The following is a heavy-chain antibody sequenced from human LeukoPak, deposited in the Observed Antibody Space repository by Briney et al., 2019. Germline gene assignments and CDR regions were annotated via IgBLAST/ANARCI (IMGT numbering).Heavy chain of an antibody. CDR3: ATEFYYYYMDV. CDR2: ISSSSSTI. CDR1: GFTFGSYS. V-gene: IGHV3-48*01. Sequence: PGGSLRLSCAASGFTFGSYSMNWVRQAPGKGLEWVSYISSSSSTIYYADSVKGRFTISRDNAKNSLYLQMNSLRAEDTAVYYCATEFYYYYMDVWGKGTTVTVSS. J-gene: IGHJ6*03. D-gene: IGHD3-10*01.